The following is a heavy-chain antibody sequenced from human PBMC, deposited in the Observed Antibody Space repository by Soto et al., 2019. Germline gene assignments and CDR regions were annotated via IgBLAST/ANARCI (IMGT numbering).Heavy chain of an antibody. V-gene: IGHV1-3*01. D-gene: IGHD6-13*01. CDR2: INAGNGNT. J-gene: IGHJ4*02. CDR1: GYTFTSYA. CDR3: AIGIAAVTVLDLDY. Sequence: GASVKVSCKASGYTFTSYAMHWVRQAPGQRLEWMGWINAGNGNTKYSQKFQGRVTISRDTSASTAYMELSSLRSEDTAVYYCAIGIAAVTVLDLDYWGQGTLVTVSS.